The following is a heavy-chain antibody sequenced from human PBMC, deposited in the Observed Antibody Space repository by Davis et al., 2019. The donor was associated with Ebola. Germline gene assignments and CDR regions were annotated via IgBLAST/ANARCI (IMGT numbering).Heavy chain of an antibody. CDR3: AKFSRAGESD. CDR2: IRPDGSEE. Sequence: GESLKISCAASGFTFSNYWMSWVRQAPGKGLEWVANIRPDGSEEQYVDSLKGRITISRDNAKNSLYLQVNSLRDDDTAVYYCAKFSRAGESDWGQGTLVTVSS. D-gene: IGHD6-13*01. V-gene: IGHV3-7*03. J-gene: IGHJ4*02. CDR1: GFTFSNYW.